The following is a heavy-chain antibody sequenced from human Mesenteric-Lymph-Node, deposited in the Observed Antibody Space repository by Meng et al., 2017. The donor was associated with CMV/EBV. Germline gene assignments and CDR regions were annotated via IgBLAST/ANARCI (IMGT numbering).Heavy chain of an antibody. J-gene: IGHJ4*02. CDR1: GFTFSSYS. D-gene: IGHD6-6*01. Sequence: GESLKISCAASGFTFSSYSMNWVRQAPGKGLEWVSSISSRSSYIYYADSLKGRLTIYRDNAKNSLYLQMDSLRAEDTAVYYCARDREYSSSSFDFWGQGTLVTVSS. CDR2: ISSRSSYI. CDR3: ARDREYSSSSFDF. V-gene: IGHV3-21*01.